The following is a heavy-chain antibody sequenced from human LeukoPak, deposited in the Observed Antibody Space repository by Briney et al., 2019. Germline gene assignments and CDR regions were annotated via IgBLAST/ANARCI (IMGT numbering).Heavy chain of an antibody. CDR1: GGSISSYY. Sequence: SETLSLTCTVSGGSISSYYWSWIRQPPGKGLEWIGYIYYSGSTNYNPSLKSRVTISVDTSKNQFSLKLSSVTAADTAVYYCARGRLGRELPFDYWGQGTLVTVSS. V-gene: IGHV4-59*01. CDR3: ARGRLGRELPFDY. D-gene: IGHD1-26*01. CDR2: IYYSGST. J-gene: IGHJ4*02.